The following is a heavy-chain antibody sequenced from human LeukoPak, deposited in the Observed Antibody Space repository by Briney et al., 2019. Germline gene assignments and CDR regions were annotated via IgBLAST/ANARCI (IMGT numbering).Heavy chain of an antibody. Sequence: PGGSLRLSCAASGFTFSSYAMSWVRQAPGKGLEWVSAISGSGGSKYYADSVKGRFTISRDNSKNTLYLQMNSLRAEDTAVYYCAKDGGVYCSSTSCTPLGMDVWGQGTTVTVSS. CDR1: GFTFSSYA. CDR2: ISGSGGSK. V-gene: IGHV3-23*01. J-gene: IGHJ6*02. D-gene: IGHD2-2*01. CDR3: AKDGGVYCSSTSCTPLGMDV.